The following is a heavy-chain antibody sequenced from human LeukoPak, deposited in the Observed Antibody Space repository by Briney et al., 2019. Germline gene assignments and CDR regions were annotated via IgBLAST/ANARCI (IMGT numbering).Heavy chain of an antibody. CDR2: ISGSGGST. CDR3: AKRYCTSTKCYQLDY. Sequence: GRSLTLSCTTSGFAFGDYAMSWVRQAPGKGLEWVSGISGSGGSTYYADSVKGRFTISRDNSKNTLYLQMNSLRAEDTAVYYCAKRYCTSTKCYQLDYWGQGTLVTVSS. CDR1: GFAFGDYA. J-gene: IGHJ4*02. D-gene: IGHD2-2*01. V-gene: IGHV3-23*01.